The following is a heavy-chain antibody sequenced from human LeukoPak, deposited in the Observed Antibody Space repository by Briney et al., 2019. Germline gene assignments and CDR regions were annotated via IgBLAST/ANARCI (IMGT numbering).Heavy chain of an antibody. CDR1: GGSISRGGYS. CDR2: IYDSGST. V-gene: IGHV4-31*03. D-gene: IGHD1-26*01. Sequence: PSQTLSLTCTVSGGSISRGGYSWSWIRQHPGKGLEWIGYIYDSGSTSYNPSLKSRVSISEDTSKNQYSLKLSSVTAADTAVYYCARWYRGSYRIDYWGQGTLVTVSS. CDR3: ARWYRGSYRIDY. J-gene: IGHJ4*02.